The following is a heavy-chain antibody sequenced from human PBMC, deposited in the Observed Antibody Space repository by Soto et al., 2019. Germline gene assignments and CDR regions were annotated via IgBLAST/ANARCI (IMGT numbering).Heavy chain of an antibody. CDR3: VKDPSRGGWYGFFLH. D-gene: IGHD6-19*01. V-gene: IGHV3-64D*06. Sequence: HGGSLRLCCSASGLIFRDSAMPGVRLTPGKGLEFVSAISNNGGSTNDAPSVWGRFTISRDNSKNTVYLEMSSLRVEDTAIYYCVKDPSRGGWYGFFLHWGQGTVVTVSS. J-gene: IGHJ1*01. CDR1: GLIFRDSA. CDR2: ISNNGGST.